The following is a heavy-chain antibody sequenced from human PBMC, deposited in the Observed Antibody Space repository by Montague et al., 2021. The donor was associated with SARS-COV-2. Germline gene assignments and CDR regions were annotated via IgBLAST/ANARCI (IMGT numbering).Heavy chain of an antibody. Sequence: SETRSLTCTVSHYSITYAYYWGWVRQPPGKGLEWIGNIWHGGSTXYNPSLKSRVTISVDASKNQFSLKLTSVTAADTAVYYCARTSQYCDTTSCYLPNAMDVWGQGTTVTVSS. CDR2: IWHGGST. J-gene: IGHJ6*02. CDR1: HYSITYAYY. D-gene: IGHD2-2*01. CDR3: ARTSQYCDTTSCYLPNAMDV. V-gene: IGHV4-38-2*02.